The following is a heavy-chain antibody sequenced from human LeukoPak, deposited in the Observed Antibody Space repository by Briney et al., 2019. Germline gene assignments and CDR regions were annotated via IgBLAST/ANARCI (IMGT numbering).Heavy chain of an antibody. CDR1: GGSINSNSYY. D-gene: IGHD2-2*01. Sequence: SETLSLTCTVSGGSINSNSYYWGWIRQPPGKGLEWIGSIYYSGSTYYNPSLESRVTISVDTSKNQFSLKLSSVTAADTAVYYCARQSSCSSTSCYPFDYWGQGTLVTVSS. J-gene: IGHJ4*02. CDR3: ARQSSCSSTSCYPFDY. CDR2: IYYSGST. V-gene: IGHV4-39*01.